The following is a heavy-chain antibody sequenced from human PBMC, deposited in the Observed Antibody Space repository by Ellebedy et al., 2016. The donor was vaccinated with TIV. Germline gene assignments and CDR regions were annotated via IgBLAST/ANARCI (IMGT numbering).Heavy chain of an antibody. D-gene: IGHD4-17*01. J-gene: IGHJ4*02. CDR3: ARGLAVTTSGVDY. CDR1: GYTFTSHY. CDR2: INPSAGTT. Sequence: AASVKVSCKASGYTFTSHYIHWVRQAPGQGLEWMGVINPSAGTTTYAQKFQGRVTMTRNTSISTAYMELSSLRSQETAVYYCARGLAVTTSGVDYWGQGTLVTVSS. V-gene: IGHV1-46*01.